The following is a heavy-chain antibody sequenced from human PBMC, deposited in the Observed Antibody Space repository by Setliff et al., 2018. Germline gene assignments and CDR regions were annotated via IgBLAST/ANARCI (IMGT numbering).Heavy chain of an antibody. V-gene: IGHV1-8*02. CDR2: ISANSGNT. J-gene: IGHJ6*02. CDR1: GYTFTSYA. Sequence: PSVKVSCKASGYTFTSYAISWVRQAPGQGLEWMGWISANSGNTGYAQKFQGRVTMTRNTSISTAYMELSSLRSEDTAVYYRATYCSGGSCYSFLYNYYYYGMDVWGQGTTVTVSS. D-gene: IGHD2-15*01. CDR3: ATYCSGGSCYSFLYNYYYYGMDV.